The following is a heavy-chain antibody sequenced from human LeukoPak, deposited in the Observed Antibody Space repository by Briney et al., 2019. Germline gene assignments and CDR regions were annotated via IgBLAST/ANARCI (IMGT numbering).Heavy chain of an antibody. CDR3: ARDGGYSSGQGNYYYGMDV. CDR2: IWYDGSNK. Sequence: GGSLRLSCAASGFTFSSYGMHWVRQAPGKGLEWVAVIWYDGSNKYYADSVRGRFTISRDNSKNTLYLQMNSLRAEDTAVYYCARDGGYSSGQGNYYYGMDVWGQGTTVTVSS. V-gene: IGHV3-33*01. D-gene: IGHD6-19*01. J-gene: IGHJ6*02. CDR1: GFTFSSYG.